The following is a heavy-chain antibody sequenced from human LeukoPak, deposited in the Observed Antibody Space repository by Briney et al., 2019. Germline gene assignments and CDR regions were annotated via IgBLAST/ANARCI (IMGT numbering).Heavy chain of an antibody. CDR2: VYSDGSST. V-gene: IGHV3-74*01. CDR1: GFTFSSYW. J-gene: IGHJ3*02. D-gene: IGHD3-9*01. Sequence: PGGPLRLSCAASGFTFSSYWMHWVRQAPGKGLVWVSRVYSDGSSTNYADSVKGRFTISRDNAKNTLYLQMNSLRAEDTAVYYCARNLPGIGDTFDIWGQGTMVTVSS. CDR3: ARNLPGIGDTFDI.